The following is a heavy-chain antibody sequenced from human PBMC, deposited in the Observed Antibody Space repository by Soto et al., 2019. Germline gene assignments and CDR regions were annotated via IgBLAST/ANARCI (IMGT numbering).Heavy chain of an antibody. V-gene: IGHV3-15*01. CDR3: TTGRTGGGGWLQFVRSCAFDI. D-gene: IGHD5-12*01. J-gene: IGHJ3*02. CDR1: GFTFSNAW. CDR2: IKSKTDGGTT. Sequence: EVQLVESGGGLVKPGGSLRLSCAASGFTFSNAWMSWVRQAPGKGLEWVGRIKSKTDGGTTDYAAPVKGRFTISRDDSQNTLYLQRNSLKTEDRAVYYCTTGRTGGGGWLQFVRSCAFDIWGQGTMVTVSS.